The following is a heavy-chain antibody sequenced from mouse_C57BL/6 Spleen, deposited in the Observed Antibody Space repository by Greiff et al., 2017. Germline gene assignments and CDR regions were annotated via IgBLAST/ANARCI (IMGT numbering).Heavy chain of an antibody. CDR1: GYAFSSYW. J-gene: IGHJ2*01. CDR2: IYPGDGDT. Sequence: VQLQQSGAELVKPGASVKISCKASGYAFSSYWMNWVKQRPGKGLEWIGQIYPGDGDTNYNGKFKGKATLTADKSSSTAYMQLSSLTSEDSAVYFCASRGYSNPDWYFDYWGQGTTLTVSS. CDR3: ASRGYSNPDWYFDY. D-gene: IGHD2-5*01. V-gene: IGHV1-80*01.